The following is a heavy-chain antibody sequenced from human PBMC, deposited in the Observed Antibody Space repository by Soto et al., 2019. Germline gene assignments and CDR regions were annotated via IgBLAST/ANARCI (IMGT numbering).Heavy chain of an antibody. CDR3: ARFFKDDYVWGRPRARRDWFDP. CDR1: GGSISSGGYY. D-gene: IGHD3-16*01. Sequence: QVQLQESGPGLVEPSQTLSLTCTVSGGSISSGGYYWSWIRQHPGKGMEWIGYIYYSGSTYYNPSLKSRVTISVDTSKNQFSLKLSSVTAADTAVYYCARFFKDDYVWGRPRARRDWFDPWGQGTLVTVSS. V-gene: IGHV4-31*03. J-gene: IGHJ5*02. CDR2: IYYSGST.